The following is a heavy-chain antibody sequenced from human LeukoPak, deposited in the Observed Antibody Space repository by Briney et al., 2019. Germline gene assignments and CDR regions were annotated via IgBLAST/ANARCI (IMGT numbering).Heavy chain of an antibody. Sequence: EASVKVSCKASGYTFTVYYMHWMRQAPGQGLEWMGWINPNSGGTNYAQKFQGRVTMTRDTSISTAYMELSRLRSDDTAVYYCARVTIMITFGGLGPVDYWGQGTLVTVSS. D-gene: IGHD3-16*01. J-gene: IGHJ4*02. CDR1: GYTFTVYY. CDR3: ARVTIMITFGGLGPVDY. CDR2: INPNSGGT. V-gene: IGHV1-2*02.